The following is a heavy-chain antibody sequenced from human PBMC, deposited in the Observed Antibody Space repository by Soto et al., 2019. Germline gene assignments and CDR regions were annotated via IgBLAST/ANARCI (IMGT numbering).Heavy chain of an antibody. CDR2: IVVGSGNT. J-gene: IGHJ6*02. Sequence: SVKVSCKASGFTFTSSAVQWVRQARGQRLEWIGWIVVGSGNTNYAQKFQEIVTITRDMSTSTAYMELSSLRSEDTAVYYCAADEAPLDYGDYVKGADYYYGMDVWGQGTTVTVSS. D-gene: IGHD4-17*01. V-gene: IGHV1-58*01. CDR3: AADEAPLDYGDYVKGADYYYGMDV. CDR1: GFTFTSSA.